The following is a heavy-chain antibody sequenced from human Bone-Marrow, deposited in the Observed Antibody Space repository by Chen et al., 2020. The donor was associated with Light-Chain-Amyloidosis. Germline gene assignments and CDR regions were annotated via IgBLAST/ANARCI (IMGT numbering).Heavy chain of an antibody. CDR3: VKGVWSSTSNNYFGQ. CDR2: ISYDGQFK. J-gene: IGHJ4*02. Sequence: QVQLVESGGGVVQPGKSLRLSCAASGFTFSTYGMHWVRQAPGKGLEWVAVISYDGQFKYYSDSVKGRFTISRDNSKNTLYLEMNSLRAEDTAIYSCVKGVWSSTSNNYFGQWGQGTLVTVSS. V-gene: IGHV3-30*18. CDR1: GFTFSTYG. D-gene: IGHD6-13*01.